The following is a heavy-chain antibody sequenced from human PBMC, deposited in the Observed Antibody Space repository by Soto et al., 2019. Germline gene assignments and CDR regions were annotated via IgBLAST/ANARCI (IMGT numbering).Heavy chain of an antibody. CDR3: VRQQKFYFED. Sequence: EVQLVESGGGLVQPGGSLRLSCAASGFTFSNYWMHWVRQAPGEGRVWVSRINNDGRSTNYADSVKGRFTISRDNARDTLYLQMNSRRAYDTAVYYCVRQQKFYFEDWGQGTLVTVSS. J-gene: IGHJ4*02. CDR2: INNDGRST. CDR1: GFTFSNYW. V-gene: IGHV3-74*01. D-gene: IGHD6-13*01.